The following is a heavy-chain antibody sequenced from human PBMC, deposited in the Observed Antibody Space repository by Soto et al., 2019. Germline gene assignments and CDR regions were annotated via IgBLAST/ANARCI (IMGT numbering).Heavy chain of an antibody. V-gene: IGHV1-69*08. CDR3: ARDRGDSSGYHLDY. Sequence: QVQLVQSGAEVKKPGSSVKVSCKASGGTFSSYTISWVRQAPGQGLEWMGRIIPILGIANYAQKFQGRVTITADKSTSTAYMELSSLRSEDTAVYYCARDRGDSSGYHLDYWGQGTLVTVSS. CDR2: IIPILGIA. D-gene: IGHD3-22*01. CDR1: GGTFSSYT. J-gene: IGHJ4*02.